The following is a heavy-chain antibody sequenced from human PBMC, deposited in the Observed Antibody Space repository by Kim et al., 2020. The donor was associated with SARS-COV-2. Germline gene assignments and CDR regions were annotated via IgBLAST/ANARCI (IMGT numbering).Heavy chain of an antibody. CDR1: GFTFPFYT. D-gene: IGHD2-15*01. CDR2: ISYDGNYK. J-gene: IGHJ4*02. V-gene: IGHV3-30*04. CDR3: ARAEYCSGGACPKTLDT. Sequence: GGYLRLSCAASGFTFPFYTMHWVRQVPGKGLEWLAAISYDGNYKFYADSIKGRFTISRDNDENTLFLEAKRVRPDDTAVYFCARAEYCSGGACPKTLDTWGQGALVTVAS.